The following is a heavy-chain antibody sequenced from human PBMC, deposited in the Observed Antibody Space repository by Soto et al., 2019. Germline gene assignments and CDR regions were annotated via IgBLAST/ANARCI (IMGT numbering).Heavy chain of an antibody. D-gene: IGHD3-3*01. J-gene: IGHJ4*02. CDR3: YITIFGVVTTQLDY. Sequence: RRLSCSASGFTFSSYAMHWVRQAPGKGLEYVSAISSNGGSTYYADSVKGRFTISRDNSKNTLYLQMSSLRAEDTAVYYCYITIFGVVTTQLDYWGQGTLVTVSS. CDR1: GFTFSSYA. V-gene: IGHV3-64D*06. CDR2: ISSNGGST.